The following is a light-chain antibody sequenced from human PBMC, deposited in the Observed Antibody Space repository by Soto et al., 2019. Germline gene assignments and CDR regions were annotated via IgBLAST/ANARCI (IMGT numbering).Light chain of an antibody. V-gene: IGLV2-14*01. CDR2: EVS. CDR3: SSYAGSSNV. Sequence: QSVLTQPASVSGSPGQSITISCTGSSSDVGGYNYVSWYQHHPGKAPRLMIYEVSNRPSGISNRFSGSKSGITASLTISGLQAEDEADYYCSSYAGSSNVFGTGTKVTVL. CDR1: SSDVGGYNY. J-gene: IGLJ1*01.